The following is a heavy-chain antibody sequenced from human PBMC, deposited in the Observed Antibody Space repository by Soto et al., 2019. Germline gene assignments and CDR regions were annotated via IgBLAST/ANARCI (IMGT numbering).Heavy chain of an antibody. CDR2: IDWDDDK. V-gene: IGHV2-70*01. J-gene: IGHJ4*02. CDR1: GFSLSTSGMC. CDR3: ARVLDPDYYDSSGYYLFDY. Sequence: SGPTLVNPTQTLTLTCTFSGFSLSTSGMCVSWIRQPPGKALEWLALIDWDDDKYYSTSLKTRLTISKDTSKNQVVLTMTNMDPVDTAPYYCARVLDPDYYDSSGYYLFDYWGQGTLVTASS. D-gene: IGHD3-22*01.